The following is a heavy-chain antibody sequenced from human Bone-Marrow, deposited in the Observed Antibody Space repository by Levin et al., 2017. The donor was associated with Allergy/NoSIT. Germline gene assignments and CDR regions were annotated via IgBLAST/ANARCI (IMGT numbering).Heavy chain of an antibody. CDR3: ARHEGYLHGVRFFYFGMDV. Sequence: GESLKISCKASGYIFTSAWIAWVRLLPGKGLEWVGIVYPSDSETTYSPSFRGQVTISADQATNTAYLQWSSLKASDTAIYYCARHEGYLHGVRFFYFGMDVWGQGTSVTVSS. V-gene: IGHV5-51*01. CDR1: GYIFTSAW. J-gene: IGHJ6*02. CDR2: VYPSDSET. D-gene: IGHD2-8*01.